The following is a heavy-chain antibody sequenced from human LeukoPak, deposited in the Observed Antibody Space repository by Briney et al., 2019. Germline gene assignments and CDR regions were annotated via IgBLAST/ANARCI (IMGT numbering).Heavy chain of an antibody. CDR1: GYTFTDYY. CDR3: AREFGTYYGSGRDFDY. D-gene: IGHD3-10*01. J-gene: IGHJ4*02. V-gene: IGHV1-46*01. Sequence: ASVKVSCKASGYTFTDYYIHWVRQAPGQGLEWMGIINPSGGRTTYAQKSQGRVTMTRDTSTSTVYMELSSLRSEDTAVFYCAREFGTYYGSGRDFDYWGQGTLVTVSS. CDR2: INPSGGRT.